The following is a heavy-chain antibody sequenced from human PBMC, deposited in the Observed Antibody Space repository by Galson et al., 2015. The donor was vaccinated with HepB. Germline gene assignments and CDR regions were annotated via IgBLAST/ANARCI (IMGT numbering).Heavy chain of an antibody. Sequence: SLRLSCAASGFTFSSYGMHWVRQAPGKGLEWVAVISYDGSNKYYADSVKGRFTISRDNSKNTLYLQMNSLRAEDTAVYYCATGAGYSGYFDYWGQGTLVTVSS. J-gene: IGHJ4*02. CDR3: ATGAGYSGYFDY. D-gene: IGHD5-12*01. CDR1: GFTFSSYG. CDR2: ISYDGSNK. V-gene: IGHV3-30*03.